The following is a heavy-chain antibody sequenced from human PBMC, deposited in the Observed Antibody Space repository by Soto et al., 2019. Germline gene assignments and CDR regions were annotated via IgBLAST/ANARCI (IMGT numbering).Heavy chain of an antibody. CDR3: AGGVSSGYYYYYYYGMDV. V-gene: IGHV3-30-3*01. Sequence: LRLSCAASGFTFSSYAMHWVRQAPGKGLEWVAVISYDGSNKYYADSVKGRFTISRDNSKNTLYLQMNSLRAEDTAVYYCAGGVSSGYYYYYYYGMDVWGQGTTVTVSS. CDR2: ISYDGSNK. J-gene: IGHJ6*02. CDR1: GFTFSSYA. D-gene: IGHD3-22*01.